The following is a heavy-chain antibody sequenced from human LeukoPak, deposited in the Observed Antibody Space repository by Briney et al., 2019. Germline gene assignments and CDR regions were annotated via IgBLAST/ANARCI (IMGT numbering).Heavy chain of an antibody. J-gene: IGHJ4*02. V-gene: IGHV3-74*01. CDR1: GFTFSTYW. D-gene: IGHD3-10*01. CDR3: ADFGSGSYCFDY. Sequence: GGSLRLSCAASGFTFSTYWMHWVRQAPGKGLVWVSRISSDGSITSYADSVKGRFTISIDNSKNTLYLQIDSLRAEDTAKYYCADFGSGSYCFDYWGQGTLVTVSS. CDR2: ISSDGSIT.